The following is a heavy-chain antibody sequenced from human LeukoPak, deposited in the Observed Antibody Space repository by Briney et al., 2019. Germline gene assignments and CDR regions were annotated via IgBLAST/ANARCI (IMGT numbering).Heavy chain of an antibody. Sequence: PGGSLRLSCAASGFTFSNYEMNWVRQAPGKGLEWVSYISTSGSTIYYADSVKGRFTISRDNAKNSLYLQMNSLRAEDTAVYYCARDGPAYYDSSGYSDYWGRGILVTVSP. D-gene: IGHD3-22*01. V-gene: IGHV3-48*03. CDR3: ARDGPAYYDSSGYSDY. CDR2: ISTSGSTI. CDR1: GFTFSNYE. J-gene: IGHJ4*02.